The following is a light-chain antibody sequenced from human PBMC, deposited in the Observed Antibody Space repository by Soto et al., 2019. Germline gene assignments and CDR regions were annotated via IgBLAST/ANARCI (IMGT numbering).Light chain of an antibody. Sequence: QSVLTQPPSASGSPGQSITISCTGTTSDVGSYNLVSWYQQHPDKAPKLMIYEGSKRPSGVSNRFSGSKSGNTASLTISGLQAEDESDYYCCSYAGSSTYVFGTGTKVTVL. J-gene: IGLJ1*01. V-gene: IGLV2-23*01. CDR2: EGS. CDR3: CSYAGSSTYV. CDR1: TSDVGSYNL.